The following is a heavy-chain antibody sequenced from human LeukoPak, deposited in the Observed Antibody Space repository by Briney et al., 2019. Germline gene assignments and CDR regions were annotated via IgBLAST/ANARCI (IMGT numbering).Heavy chain of an antibody. CDR1: GASFSRYN. CDR2: INHSGST. V-gene: IGHV4-34*01. Sequence: PSETLSLTCAVYGASFSRYNWSWIRQPPGKGLEWIGEINHSGSTNYNPSLKSRVTISVDTSKNQFSLKLSSVTAADTAVYYCARGCSSTSCYYYWGQGSLVTVSS. CDR3: ARGCSSTSCYYY. J-gene: IGHJ4*02. D-gene: IGHD2-2*01.